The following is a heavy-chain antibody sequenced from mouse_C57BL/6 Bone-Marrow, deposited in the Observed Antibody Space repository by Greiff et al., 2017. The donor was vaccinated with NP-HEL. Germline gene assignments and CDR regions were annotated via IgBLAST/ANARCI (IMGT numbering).Heavy chain of an antibody. Sequence: EVMLVESGGDLVKPGGSLKLSCAASGFTFSSYGMSWVRQTPDKRLEWVATISSGGSYTYYPDSVKGRFTISRDNAKNTLYLQMSSLKSEDTAMYYGARQGYYYGSSLDYWGQGTTLTVSS. D-gene: IGHD1-1*01. CDR2: ISSGGSYT. J-gene: IGHJ2*01. CDR3: ARQGYYYGSSLDY. V-gene: IGHV5-6*02. CDR1: GFTFSSYG.